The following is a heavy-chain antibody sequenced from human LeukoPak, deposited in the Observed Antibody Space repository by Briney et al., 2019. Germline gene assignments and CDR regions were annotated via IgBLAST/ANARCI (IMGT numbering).Heavy chain of an antibody. V-gene: IGHV5-51*01. CDR1: GYSFTSYW. CDR2: IYPGDSDT. Sequence: GESLKISCKGSGYSFTSYWIGWVRQMPGKGLEWMGIIYPGDSDTRYSPSFQGQVTISADKSISTAYLQWSSLKASDTATYYCARRYYDSSGYYRPPGYFDYWGQGTLVTVSS. D-gene: IGHD3-22*01. J-gene: IGHJ4*02. CDR3: ARRYYDSSGYYRPPGYFDY.